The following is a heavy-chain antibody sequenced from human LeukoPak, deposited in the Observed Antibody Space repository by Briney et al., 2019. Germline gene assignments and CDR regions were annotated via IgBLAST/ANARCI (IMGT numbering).Heavy chain of an antibody. D-gene: IGHD2-15*01. J-gene: IGHJ4*02. CDR3: ARVVVVAASKERRLDY. CDR2: ISYDGSNK. Sequence: GRSLRLSCAASGFTFSSYAMHWVRQAPGKGLEWVAVISYDGSNKYYADSVKGRFTISRDNSKNSLYLQMNSLRDEDTAVYYCARVVVVAASKERRLDYWGQGTLVTVSS. V-gene: IGHV3-30*04. CDR1: GFTFSSYA.